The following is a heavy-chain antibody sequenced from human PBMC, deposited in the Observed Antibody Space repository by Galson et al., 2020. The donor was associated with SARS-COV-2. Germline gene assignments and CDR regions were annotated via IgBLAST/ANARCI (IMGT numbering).Heavy chain of an antibody. CDR3: AKSVGVIAPLDY. Sequence: GESLKISCAESGFTFSSYGMHWVRQAPGKGLEWVAVIWYDGSNKYYADSVKGRFTISRDNSKNTLYLQMNSLRAEDTAVYYCAKSVGVIAPLDYWCQGTLVTVSS. CDR1: GFTFSSYG. J-gene: IGHJ4*02. D-gene: IGHD3-16*02. CDR2: IWYDGSNK. V-gene: IGHV3-33*06.